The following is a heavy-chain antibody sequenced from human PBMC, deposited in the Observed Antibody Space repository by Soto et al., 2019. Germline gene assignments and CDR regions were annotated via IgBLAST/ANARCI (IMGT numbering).Heavy chain of an antibody. Sequence: GGSLRLSCAASGFTFSSYSMNWVRQAPGKGLEWVSYITSSSTIYYADSVKGRFTISRDNAKNSLYLQMNSLRDEDTAVYYCARETYSNGNFDYWGQGTLVTVSS. CDR3: ARETYSNGNFDY. CDR1: GFTFSSYS. CDR2: ITSSSTI. V-gene: IGHV3-48*02. J-gene: IGHJ4*02. D-gene: IGHD4-4*01.